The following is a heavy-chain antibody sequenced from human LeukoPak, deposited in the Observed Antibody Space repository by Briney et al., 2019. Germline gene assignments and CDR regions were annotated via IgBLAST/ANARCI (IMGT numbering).Heavy chain of an antibody. J-gene: IGHJ6*02. D-gene: IGHD2-2*01. Sequence: ASVKVPCKASGYTFTGYYMHWVRQAPGQGLEWMGWINPNSGGTNYAQKFQGWVTMTRDTSISTAYMELSRLRSDDTAVYYCARDLANIVVVPAAIPYGMDVWGQGTTVTVSS. CDR1: GYTFTGYY. CDR3: ARDLANIVVVPAAIPYGMDV. V-gene: IGHV1-2*04. CDR2: INPNSGGT.